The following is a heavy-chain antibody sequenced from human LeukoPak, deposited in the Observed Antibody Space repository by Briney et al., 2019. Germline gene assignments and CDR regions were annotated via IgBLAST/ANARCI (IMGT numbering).Heavy chain of an antibody. J-gene: IGHJ3*02. CDR1: GGSISSYY. D-gene: IGHD1-26*01. CDR2: TYYSGST. V-gene: IGHV4-59*01. Sequence: PSETLSLTCTVSGGSISSYYWSWIRQPPGKGLEWIGYTYYSGSTNYNPSLKSRVTISVDTSKNQFSLKLSSVTAADTAVYYCARVKRLGRWELLPGAFDIWGQGTMVTVSS. CDR3: ARVKRLGRWELLPGAFDI.